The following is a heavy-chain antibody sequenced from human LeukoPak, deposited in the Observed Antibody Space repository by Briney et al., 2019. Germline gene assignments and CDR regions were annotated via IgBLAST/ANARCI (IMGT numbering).Heavy chain of an antibody. CDR1: GYTFTSYG. D-gene: IGHD3-22*01. V-gene: IGHV1-46*01. Sequence: ASVKVSCKASGYTFTSYGISWVRQAPGQGLEWMGIINPSGGSTNYAQKFQGRVTTTRDTSTSTVYMELSSLRSEDTALYYCARDRNYYDSSALKYWGQGTLVTVSS. J-gene: IGHJ4*02. CDR2: INPSGGST. CDR3: ARDRNYYDSSALKY.